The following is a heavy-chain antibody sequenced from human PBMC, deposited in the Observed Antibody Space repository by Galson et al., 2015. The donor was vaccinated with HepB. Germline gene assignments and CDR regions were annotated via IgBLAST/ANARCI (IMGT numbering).Heavy chain of an antibody. CDR2: ISGSGGTT. CDR1: GFTFSNDA. D-gene: IGHD1-20*01. J-gene: IGHJ4*02. Sequence: SLRLSCAASGFTFSNDAMNWVRQAPGKGLEWVAFISGSGGTTHYADSVKGRFTISRDNPKNMVFLQMNSLRAEDTAVYFCAKDLAVLSGSFDSWGQGTLVTVSS. CDR3: AKDLAVLSGSFDS. V-gene: IGHV3-23*01.